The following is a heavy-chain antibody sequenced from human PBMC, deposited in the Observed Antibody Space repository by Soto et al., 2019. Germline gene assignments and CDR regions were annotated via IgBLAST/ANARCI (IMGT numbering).Heavy chain of an antibody. CDR2: ISAYNGNT. J-gene: IGHJ1*01. CDR3: ARGGYYYDRSGHGPVQH. Sequence: QVQLVQSGAEVKKPGASVKVSCKASGYTFTSYGISWVRQAPGQGLEWMGWISAYNGNTNYAQKLQGRVTMTTDTSXSXVYMELRSLRSDDTAVYYCARGGYYYDRSGHGPVQHWGQGTLVTVSS. V-gene: IGHV1-18*01. D-gene: IGHD3-22*01. CDR1: GYTFTSYG.